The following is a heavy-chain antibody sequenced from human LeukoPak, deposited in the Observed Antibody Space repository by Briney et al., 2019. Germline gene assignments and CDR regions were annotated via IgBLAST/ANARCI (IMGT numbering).Heavy chain of an antibody. CDR2: ISYDGSNK. D-gene: IGHD3-22*01. CDR3: ARDGPDDGIDY. Sequence: GRSLRLSCAASGFTFSSYAMHWVRQAPGKGLEWVAVISYDGSNKYYADSVKGRFTISRDNSKNTLYLQMNSLRAEDTAVYYCARDGPDDGIDYWGQGTLVTVSS. CDR1: GFTFSSYA. V-gene: IGHV3-30-3*01. J-gene: IGHJ4*02.